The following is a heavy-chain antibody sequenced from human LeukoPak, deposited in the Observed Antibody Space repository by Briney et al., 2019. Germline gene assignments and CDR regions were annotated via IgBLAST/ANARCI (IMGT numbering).Heavy chain of an antibody. J-gene: IGHJ4*02. CDR1: GGSISSGSYY. CDR3: ARQNSSGYSPYFDY. CDR2: IYTSGST. D-gene: IGHD3-22*01. Sequence: SETLSLTCTVSGGSISSGSYYWSWIRQPAGKGLEWIGRIYTSGSTNYNPSLKSRDTISVDTSKNQFSLKLSSVTAADTAVYYCARQNSSGYSPYFDYWGQGTLVTVSS. V-gene: IGHV4-61*02.